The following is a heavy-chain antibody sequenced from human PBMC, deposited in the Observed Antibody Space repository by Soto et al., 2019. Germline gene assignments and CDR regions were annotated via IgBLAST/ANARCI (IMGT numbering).Heavy chain of an antibody. CDR1: GGTFSSYA. Sequence: QVQLVQSGAEVKKPGSSVKVSCKASGGTFSSYAISWVRQAPGQGLEWMGGIIPIFGTANYAQKFQGRVTITADESTSTSNMVMSSRRSEDTAVYYWARGRSTAGLVSYYYYGMDVWGQGTTVTVSS. CDR2: IIPIFGTA. CDR3: ARGRSTAGLVSYYYYGMDV. V-gene: IGHV1-69*01. D-gene: IGHD6-6*01. J-gene: IGHJ6*02.